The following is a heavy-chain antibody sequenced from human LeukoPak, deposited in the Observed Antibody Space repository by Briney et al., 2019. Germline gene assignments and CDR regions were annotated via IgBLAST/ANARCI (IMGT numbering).Heavy chain of an antibody. CDR2: ISGSGGST. J-gene: IGHJ4*02. CDR3: AKDLGNSPYGSGNHGDY. V-gene: IGHV3-23*01. D-gene: IGHD3-10*01. CDR1: GFTFSSYA. Sequence: GSLRLSCAASGFTFSSYAMSWVRQAPGKGLEWVSAISGSGGSTYYADSVKGRFTISRDNSKNTLYLQMNSLRAEDTAVYYCAKDLGNSPYGSGNHGDYWGQGTLVTVSS.